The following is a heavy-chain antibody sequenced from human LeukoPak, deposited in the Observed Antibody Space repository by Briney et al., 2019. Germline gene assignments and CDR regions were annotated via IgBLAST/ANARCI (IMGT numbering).Heavy chain of an antibody. D-gene: IGHD6-13*01. CDR2: ISGSGGST. Sequence: QTGGSLRLSCAASGFTFSSYAMSWVRQAPGKGLEWVSAISGSGGSTYYADSVKGRFTISRDNSKNTLYLQMNSLRAEDTAVYYCASSSSWYYPHFDYWGQRTLVTVSS. V-gene: IGHV3-23*01. CDR1: GFTFSSYA. CDR3: ASSSSWYYPHFDY. J-gene: IGHJ4*02.